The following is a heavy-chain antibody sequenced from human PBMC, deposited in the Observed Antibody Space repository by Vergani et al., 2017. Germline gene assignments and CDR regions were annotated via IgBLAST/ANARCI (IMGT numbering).Heavy chain of an antibody. V-gene: IGHV4-59*13. J-gene: IGHJ6*02. CDR2: IYSTGCT. CDR1: GGSFNTYY. Sequence: QVQLEESGPGLVKPSETLSLTCTVSGGSFNTYYWSWIRQSPGKGLEWIGYIYSTGCTNYNPSLNSRVNMSVDTSKNQFSLKLRSVAAADTAVYCCASEIYRDESSTGYRLEGMDIWGQGTTVTISS. CDR3: ASEIYRDESSTGYRLEGMDI. D-gene: IGHD3-16*02.